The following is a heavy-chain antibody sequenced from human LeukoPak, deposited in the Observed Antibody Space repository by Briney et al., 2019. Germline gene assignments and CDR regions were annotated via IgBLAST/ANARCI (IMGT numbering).Heavy chain of an antibody. Sequence: PGGSLRLSCAASGFPFSESYMSWIRRAPGRGLEYISYISPSGNTVSYTDSVRGRFTFSRDNAKNSLYLQMNSLRPEDTAVYYCAKGHTSLDCRGQGALVTVSS. CDR3: AKGHTSLDC. CDR1: GFPFSESY. CDR2: ISPSGNTV. V-gene: IGHV3-11*01. J-gene: IGHJ4*02. D-gene: IGHD2/OR15-2a*01.